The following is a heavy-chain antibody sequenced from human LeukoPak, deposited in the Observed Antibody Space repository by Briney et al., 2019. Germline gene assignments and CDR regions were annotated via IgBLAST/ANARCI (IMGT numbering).Heavy chain of an antibody. CDR3: ANTRTYQYDSSGYYHEYDAFDV. J-gene: IGHJ3*01. V-gene: IGHV4-39*01. CDR2: IYYSGST. Sequence: SETLSLTCTVSGGSISSTSYYWGWIRQPPGKGLEWIGSIYYSGSTYYNPSLKSRVTISLDTSKNQISLNLTSVTAADTAVYFCANTRTYQYDSSGYYHEYDAFDVWGQGTMVTVSS. CDR1: GGSISSTSYY. D-gene: IGHD3-22*01.